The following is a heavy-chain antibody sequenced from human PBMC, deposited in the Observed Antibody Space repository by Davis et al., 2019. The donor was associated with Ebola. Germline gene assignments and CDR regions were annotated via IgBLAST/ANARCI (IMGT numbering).Heavy chain of an antibody. D-gene: IGHD3-16*01. V-gene: IGHV3-74*01. CDR1: GFSFSSYW. CDR2: INDAGTYS. CDR3: TGDRGDGDY. Sequence: PGGSLRLSCAASGFSFSSYWMHWVRQAPGKGLMWVSYINDAGTYSTYADSVKGRFTISRDNAKNTLSLQMNSLKTEDTAVYYCTGDRGDGDYWGQGTLVTVSS. J-gene: IGHJ4*02.